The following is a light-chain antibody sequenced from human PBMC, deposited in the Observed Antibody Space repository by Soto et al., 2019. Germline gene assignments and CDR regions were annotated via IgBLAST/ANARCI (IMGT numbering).Light chain of an antibody. CDR3: QYYGSSRT. CDR2: DAS. Sequence: EIVLTQSPVTLSLSPGERATLSCRASQSVSSYLAWYQQKPGQAPRLLIYDASNRATGIPARFSGGGSGTDFTLTISSLEPEDFAVYHCQYYGSSRTFGQGTKVDIK. J-gene: IGKJ1*01. V-gene: IGKV3-11*01. CDR1: QSVSSY.